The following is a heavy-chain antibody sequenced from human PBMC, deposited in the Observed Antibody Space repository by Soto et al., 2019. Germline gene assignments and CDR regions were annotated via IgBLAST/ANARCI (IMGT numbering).Heavy chain of an antibody. V-gene: IGHV3-74*01. CDR1: GFTFSSYW. Sequence: PGGSLRLSCAASGFTFSSYWMHWVRQAPGKGLVWVSRINSDGSSTSYADSVKGRFTISRDNAKNTLYLQMNSLRAEDTAVYYCAKDLSRSGSYYSGGMDVWGQGTTVTVSS. CDR3: AKDLSRSGSYYSGGMDV. D-gene: IGHD3-22*01. J-gene: IGHJ6*02. CDR2: INSDGSST.